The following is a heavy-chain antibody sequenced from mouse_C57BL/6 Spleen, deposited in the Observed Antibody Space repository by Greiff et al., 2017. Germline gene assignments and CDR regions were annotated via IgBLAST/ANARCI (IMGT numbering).Heavy chain of an antibody. V-gene: IGHV5-17*01. Sequence: EVKLVESGGGLVKPGGSLKLSCAASGFTFSDYGMHWVRQAPEKGLEWVAYISSGSSTIYYADTVKGRFTISRDNAKNTLFLQMTSLRSEDTAMYYCARPGYGNYVPFAYWGQGTLVTVSA. D-gene: IGHD2-1*01. CDR1: GFTFSDYG. J-gene: IGHJ3*01. CDR3: ARPGYGNYVPFAY. CDR2: ISSGSSTI.